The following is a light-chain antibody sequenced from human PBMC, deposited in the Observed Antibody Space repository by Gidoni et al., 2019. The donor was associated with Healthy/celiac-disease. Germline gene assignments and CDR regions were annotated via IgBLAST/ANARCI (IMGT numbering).Light chain of an antibody. CDR2: GAS. J-gene: IGKJ3*01. CDR3: QQYNNWPGFT. CDR1: QSVSSI. V-gene: IGKV3-15*01. Sequence: EIVLTQSPATLSVSQGERATLSCRASQSVSSILAWYQQKPGQAPRLLIYGASTRATGIPARCSGSGSGTEFTLTISSLQSEDFAVYYCQQYNNWPGFTFGPGTKVDIK.